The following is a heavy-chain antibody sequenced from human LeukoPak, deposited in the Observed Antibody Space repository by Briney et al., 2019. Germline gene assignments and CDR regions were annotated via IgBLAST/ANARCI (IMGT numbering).Heavy chain of an antibody. D-gene: IGHD3-9*01. V-gene: IGHV4-59*01. J-gene: IGHJ4*02. CDR3: ARAGYYDILTGRYYFDY. Sequence: SETLSLTCTLSEGSISYYYWSWIRHPPGRGVECIWYILSSGSTNYNPSLKSRVTISVDMSKNEFSLKLSSVTAADTAVYYCARAGYYDILTGRYYFDYWGQGTLVTVSS. CDR1: EGSISYYY. CDR2: ILSSGST.